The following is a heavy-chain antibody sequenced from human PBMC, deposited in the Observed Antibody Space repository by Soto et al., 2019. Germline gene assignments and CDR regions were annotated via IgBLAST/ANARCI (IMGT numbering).Heavy chain of an antibody. CDR3: ARDLSSSSSGDYYYGMDV. V-gene: IGHV1-69*13. CDR1: GGTFSSYG. D-gene: IGHD6-6*01. Sequence: GASVKVSCKASGGTFSSYGISWVRQAPGQGLEWMGGIIPIFGTANYAQKFQGRVTITADESTSTAYMELSSLRSEDTAVYYCARDLSSSSSGDYYYGMDVWGQGTTVTVSS. CDR2: IIPIFGTA. J-gene: IGHJ6*02.